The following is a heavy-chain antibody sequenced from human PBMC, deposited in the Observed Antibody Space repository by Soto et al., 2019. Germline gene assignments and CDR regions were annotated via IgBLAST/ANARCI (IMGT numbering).Heavy chain of an antibody. J-gene: IGHJ4*02. Sequence: SETLSLTCTVSGGSISSYYWSWIRQPPGKGLEWIGYIYYSGSTNYNPSLKSRVTISVDTSKNQFSLKLSSVTAADTAVYYCARETIYNWNDDGYYLPYWGQGTLVTVS. CDR1: GGSISSYY. D-gene: IGHD1-1*01. V-gene: IGHV4-59*01. CDR2: IYYSGST. CDR3: ARETIYNWNDDGYYLPY.